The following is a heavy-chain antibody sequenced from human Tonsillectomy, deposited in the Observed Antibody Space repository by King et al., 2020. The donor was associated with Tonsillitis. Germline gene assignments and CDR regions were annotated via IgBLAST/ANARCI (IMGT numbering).Heavy chain of an antibody. CDR2: ISWNSGSI. V-gene: IGHV3-9*01. CDR1: GFTFDDYA. Sequence: VQLGESGGGLVQPGRSLRLSCAASGFTFDDYAMHWVRQAPGKGLEWVSGISWNSGSIGYADSVKGRFTISRDNAKNSLYRQMNSLRAEDTALSYCAKGLANTAMVTGFDYWGQGPLVTASS. CDR3: AKGLANTAMVTGFDY. D-gene: IGHD5-18*01. J-gene: IGHJ4*02.